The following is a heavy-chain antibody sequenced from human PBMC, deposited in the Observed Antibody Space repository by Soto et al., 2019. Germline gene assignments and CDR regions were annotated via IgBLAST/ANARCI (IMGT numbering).Heavy chain of an antibody. CDR3: ATAPPYDIWYFDY. D-gene: IGHD3-22*01. CDR2: FDPEDGET. Sequence: ASVKVSCKASGGTFSSYAISWVRQAPGQGLEWMGGFDPEDGETIYAQKFQGRVTMAEDTSTDTAYMELSSLRSEDTAVYYCATAPPYDIWYFDYWGQGTLVTVSS. J-gene: IGHJ4*02. V-gene: IGHV1-24*01. CDR1: GGTFSSYA.